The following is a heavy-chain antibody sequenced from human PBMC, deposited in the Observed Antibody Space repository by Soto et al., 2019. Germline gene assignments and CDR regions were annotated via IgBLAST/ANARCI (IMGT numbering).Heavy chain of an antibody. V-gene: IGHV3-48*02. Sequence: VGSLRLSCAASGFTFSSCGMNWVRDSPGKGLEWVSYISDRGDTIYYAGSVKGRFTISRDNAKNSLYLQMNSLRDEDTAVYYCARCSANSCYSYGVDVGGQGTTVPVSS. CDR2: ISDRGDTI. CDR1: GFTFSSCG. J-gene: IGHJ6*02. D-gene: IGHD2-15*01. CDR3: ARCSANSCYSYGVDV.